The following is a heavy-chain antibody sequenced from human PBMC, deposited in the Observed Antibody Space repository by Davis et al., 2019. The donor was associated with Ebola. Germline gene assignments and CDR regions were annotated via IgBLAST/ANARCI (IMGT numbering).Heavy chain of an antibody. J-gene: IGHJ4*02. Sequence: GESLKISCVTSGFTFRNYAMSWVRQAPGKALEWVAGISESGTSQYYAHSLKGRFTISRDNSENTLYLQMNSLRAEDTAVYYCAKVDGGGDWKGYWGQGTLVTVSS. D-gene: IGHD2-21*02. CDR2: ISESGTSQ. CDR1: GFTFRNYA. V-gene: IGHV3-23*01. CDR3: AKVDGGGDWKGY.